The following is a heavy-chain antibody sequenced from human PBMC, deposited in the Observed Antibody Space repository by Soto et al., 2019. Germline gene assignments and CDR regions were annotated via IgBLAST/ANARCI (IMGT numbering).Heavy chain of an antibody. D-gene: IGHD5-12*01. CDR1: GGSINTFY. Sequence: SETLSLTCTVSGGSINTFYWSWVRQPAGKGLEWIGRIFSSGSTSFNPSLESRVAMSVDTSKNHFSLNLSSVTAADMAVYYCARGGSYSAYNFAHGIQLWSFDFWGQGALVTVS. CDR3: ARGGSYSAYNFAHGIQLWSFDF. J-gene: IGHJ4*02. V-gene: IGHV4-4*07. CDR2: IFSSGST.